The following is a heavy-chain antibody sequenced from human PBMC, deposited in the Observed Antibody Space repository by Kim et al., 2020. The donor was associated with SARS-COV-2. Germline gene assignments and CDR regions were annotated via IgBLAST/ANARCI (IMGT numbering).Heavy chain of an antibody. CDR3: ARDLTTTVAPHFDY. Sequence: ADSVKGRFTISRDNAKNSLYLQMNSLRAEDTAVYYCARDLTTTVAPHFDYWGQGTLVTVSS. J-gene: IGHJ4*02. D-gene: IGHD4-17*01. V-gene: IGHV3-21*01.